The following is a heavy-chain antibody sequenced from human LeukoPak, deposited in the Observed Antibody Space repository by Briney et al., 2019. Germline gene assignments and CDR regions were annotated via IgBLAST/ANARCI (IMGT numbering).Heavy chain of an antibody. V-gene: IGHV4-4*07. Sequence: PSETLSLTCTVSGGSISSYYWSWIRQPAGKGLEWIGRIYTSGSTNYNPSLKSRVTMSVDTSKNQFSLKLSSVTAADTAVYYCARATYYDFWSGYQGRSWFDPWGQGTLVTVSS. CDR2: IYTSGST. J-gene: IGHJ5*02. CDR3: ARATYYDFWSGYQGRSWFDP. CDR1: GGSISSYY. D-gene: IGHD3-3*01.